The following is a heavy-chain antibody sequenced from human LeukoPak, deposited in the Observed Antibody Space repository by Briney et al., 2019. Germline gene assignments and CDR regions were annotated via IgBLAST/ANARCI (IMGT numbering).Heavy chain of an antibody. V-gene: IGHV4-39*07. D-gene: IGHD6-19*01. J-gene: IGHJ4*02. CDR2: IYYSGST. Sequence: SETLSLTCTVSGGSISSSSYYWGWIRQPPGKGLEWIGSIYYSGSTYYNPSLKSRVTISVDTSKNQFSLKLSSVTAADTAVYYCARVGATYSSGWSLDYWGQGTLVTVSS. CDR3: ARVGATYSSGWSLDY. CDR1: GGSISSSSYY.